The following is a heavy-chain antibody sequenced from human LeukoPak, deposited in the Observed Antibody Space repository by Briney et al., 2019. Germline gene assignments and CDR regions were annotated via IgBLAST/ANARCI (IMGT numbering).Heavy chain of an antibody. CDR1: GGSFSGYY. J-gene: IGHJ5*02. CDR2: INHSGST. CDR3: ARDPQSGYSSGWYVGWFDP. Sequence: PSETLSLTCAVYGGSFSGYYWSWIRQPPGKGLEWIGEINHSGSTNYNPSLKSRVTISVDTSKNQFSLKLSSVTAADTAEYYCARDPQSGYSSGWYVGWFDPWGQGTLVTVSS. D-gene: IGHD6-19*01. V-gene: IGHV4-34*01.